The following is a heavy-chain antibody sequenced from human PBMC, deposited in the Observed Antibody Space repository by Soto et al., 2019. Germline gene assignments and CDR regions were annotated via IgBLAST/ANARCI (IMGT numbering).Heavy chain of an antibody. J-gene: IGHJ4*01. V-gene: IGHV4-39*01. CDR1: GGSISSSGYY. Sequence: PSETLSLTCTVSGGSISSSGYYWAWLRQPPGRGLEWIGSIYYNGDTYFYPSLKSRVTISVDTSKNQFSLKLTSVTAADTALYFCARGGKYYPQETYFFDYWGQGSLVTVSS. CDR2: IYYNGDT. D-gene: IGHD3-16*01. CDR3: ARGGKYYPQETYFFDY.